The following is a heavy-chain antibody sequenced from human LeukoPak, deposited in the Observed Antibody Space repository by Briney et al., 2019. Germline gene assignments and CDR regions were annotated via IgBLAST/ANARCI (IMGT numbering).Heavy chain of an antibody. D-gene: IGHD3-22*01. CDR3: ARNYDSSGYFNFDY. CDR2: ISGSGTTI. Sequence: GGSLRLSCAGSGFTFSDYYMSWIRQAPGKGLEWVSYISGSGTTIYYADSVKGRFTISRDNSKNTLYLQMNSLRAEDTAVYYCARNYDSSGYFNFDYWGQGTLVTVSS. J-gene: IGHJ4*02. V-gene: IGHV3-11*04. CDR1: GFTFSDYY.